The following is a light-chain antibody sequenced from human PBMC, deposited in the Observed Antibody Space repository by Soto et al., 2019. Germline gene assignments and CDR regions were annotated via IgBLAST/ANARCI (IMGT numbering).Light chain of an antibody. CDR1: SSDVGGYDY. V-gene: IGLV2-11*01. Sequence: QSALTQPRSVSGSPGQSVTISCTGTSSDVGGYDYVSWYQHHPGKAPKFIIFDVSSRPSGVPDRFSGSKSGNTAYLTISGIQAEDEADYYCCSLAGGNIFRVFGGGTKVTVL. CDR2: DVS. CDR3: CSLAGGNIFRV. J-gene: IGLJ2*01.